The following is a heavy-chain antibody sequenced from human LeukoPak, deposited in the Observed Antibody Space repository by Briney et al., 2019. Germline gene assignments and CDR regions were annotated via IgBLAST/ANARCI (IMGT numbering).Heavy chain of an antibody. V-gene: IGHV4-4*07. J-gene: IGHJ4*02. CDR1: GGSISSYY. D-gene: IGHD3-22*01. CDR3: AGDYYDSSGSDY. CDR2: IYTSGST. Sequence: SETLSLTCTVSGGSISSYYWSWIRQPAGKGLEWIGRIYTSGSTNCNPSLKSRVTMSVDTSKNQFALKLSSVTAADTAVYYCAGDYYDSSGSDYWGQGTLVTVSS.